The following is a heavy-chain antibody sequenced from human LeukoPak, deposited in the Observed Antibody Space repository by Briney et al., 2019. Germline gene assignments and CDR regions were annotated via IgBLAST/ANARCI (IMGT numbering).Heavy chain of an antibody. CDR2: INAGNGNT. J-gene: IGHJ4*02. Sequence: ASVKVSCKASGYTVTSYAMHWVRQAPGQRLEWMGWINAGNGNTKYSQKFQGRVTITRDTSASTAYMELSSLRSEDTAVYYCARGVLSYYYDSSGYRTFDYWGQGTLVTVSS. V-gene: IGHV1-3*01. CDR1: GYTVTSYA. D-gene: IGHD3-22*01. CDR3: ARGVLSYYYDSSGYRTFDY.